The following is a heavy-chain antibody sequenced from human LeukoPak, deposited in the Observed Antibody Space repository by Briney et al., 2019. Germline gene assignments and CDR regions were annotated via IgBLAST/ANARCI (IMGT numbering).Heavy chain of an antibody. D-gene: IGHD5-12*01. V-gene: IGHV4-59*08. CDR3: ARLGLSASGYEDY. Sequence: SETLSLPCTVSGGSISSYYWSWLRQPPGKGLEGIGYIYYSGSTNYNPSLKSRVTISVDTSKNQFSLKLSSVTAADTAVYYCARLGLSASGYEDYWGQGTLVTVSA. CDR2: IYYSGST. J-gene: IGHJ4*02. CDR1: GGSISSYY.